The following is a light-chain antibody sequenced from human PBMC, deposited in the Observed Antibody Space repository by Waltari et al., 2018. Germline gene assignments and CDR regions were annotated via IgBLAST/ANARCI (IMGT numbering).Light chain of an antibody. CDR2: ATS. CDR3: LQSYSLSLFT. CDR1: QSMSSF. J-gene: IGKJ3*01. Sequence: DIQVTQSPSSLPASVADRVTITCRASQSMSSFLNWYQQKPGKAPRLLISATSNLQSGVPSRFSGSGSGADCTLTINSLQPEDFATYYCLQSYSLSLFTFGPGTRVDIK. V-gene: IGKV1-39*01.